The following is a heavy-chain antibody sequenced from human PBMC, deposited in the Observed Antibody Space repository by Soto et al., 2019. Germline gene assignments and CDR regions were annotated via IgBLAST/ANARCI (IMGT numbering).Heavy chain of an antibody. Sequence: GESLKISCKGSGYSFTIYWIGWVRQMPGKGLEWMGIIYPGDSDTRYSPSFQGQVTISADKSISTAYLQWSSLKASDTAMYYCAINLGVTLFYFDYWGQGTLVTVSS. J-gene: IGHJ4*02. V-gene: IGHV5-51*01. CDR2: IYPGDSDT. CDR1: GYSFTIYW. CDR3: AINLGVTLFYFDY. D-gene: IGHD3-16*01.